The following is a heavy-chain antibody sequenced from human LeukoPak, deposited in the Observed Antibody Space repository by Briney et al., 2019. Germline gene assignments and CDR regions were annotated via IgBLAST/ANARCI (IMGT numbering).Heavy chain of an antibody. CDR2: INPNSGGT. CDR3: ATEGYSSGGVDY. Sequence: ASEKVSCKASGYTFTGYYMHWVRQAPGQGLEWTGWINPNSGGTNYAQKFQGRVTMTRDTSISTAYMELSRLRSDDTAVYYCATEGYSSGGVDYWGQGTLVTVSS. D-gene: IGHD6-19*01. J-gene: IGHJ4*02. CDR1: GYTFTGYY. V-gene: IGHV1-2*02.